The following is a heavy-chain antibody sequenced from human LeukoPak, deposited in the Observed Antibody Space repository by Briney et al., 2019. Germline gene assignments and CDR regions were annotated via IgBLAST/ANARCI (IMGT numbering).Heavy chain of an antibody. D-gene: IGHD3-22*01. CDR3: ARDGGYDSSDQNFDY. CDR2: INPNSGGT. CDR1: GYTFTGYY. V-gene: IGHV1-2*02. Sequence: ASVKVSCRASGYTFTGYYMHWVRQAPGQGLEWMGWINPNSGGTNYAQKFQGRVTMTRATSISTAYMELSRMRSDDTAVYYCARDGGYDSSDQNFDYWGQGTLVTVSS. J-gene: IGHJ4*02.